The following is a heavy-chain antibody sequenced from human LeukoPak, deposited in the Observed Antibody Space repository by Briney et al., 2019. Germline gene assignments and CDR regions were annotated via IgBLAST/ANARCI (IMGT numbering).Heavy chain of an antibody. V-gene: IGHV1-2*02. CDR2: INPNSGGT. Sequence: ASVKVSCKTSGYTFTGCYMHWVRQAPGQGLEWMGWINPNSGGTNYAQKFQGRVTMTRDTSISTAFMELSRLTSDDTAVYYCARGVNYYGSGSYHFDYWGQGTLVTVSS. CDR3: ARGVNYYGSGSYHFDY. CDR1: GYTFTGCY. J-gene: IGHJ4*02. D-gene: IGHD3-10*01.